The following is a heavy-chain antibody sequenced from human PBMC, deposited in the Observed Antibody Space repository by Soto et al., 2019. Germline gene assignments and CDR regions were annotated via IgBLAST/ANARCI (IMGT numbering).Heavy chain of an antibody. CDR2: IIPIFGTA. CDR3: ARSPTIQEGSDYYYGMDV. J-gene: IGHJ6*02. D-gene: IGHD1-26*01. Sequence: QVQLVQSGAEVKKPGSSVKVSCKASGGTFSSYAISWVRQAPGQGLEWMGGIIPIFGTANYAQKFQGRVTIPADESTSTAYMERSSLRSEDTAVYYCARSPTIQEGSDYYYGMDVWDQGTTVTVSS. CDR1: GGTFSSYA. V-gene: IGHV1-69*12.